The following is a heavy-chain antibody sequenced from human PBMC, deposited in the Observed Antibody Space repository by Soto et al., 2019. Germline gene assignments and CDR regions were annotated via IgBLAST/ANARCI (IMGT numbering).Heavy chain of an antibody. CDR1: GVTLRKGG. D-gene: IGHD3-22*01. CDR3: TTGLSNGYYNFDY. CDR2: IKGESDGGTT. Sequence: GGARRVWWRASGVTLRKGGLSVVRQAPGKGLEWIGRIKGESDGGTTDYATPVKGRFSISRDQSKDTLYLHMNSLKTEDTAVYYCTTGLSNGYYNFDYWGQGT. J-gene: IGHJ4*02. V-gene: IGHV3-15*01.